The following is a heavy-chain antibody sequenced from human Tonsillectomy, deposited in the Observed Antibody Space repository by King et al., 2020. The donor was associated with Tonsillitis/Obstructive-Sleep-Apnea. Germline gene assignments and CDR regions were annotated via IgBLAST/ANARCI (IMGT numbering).Heavy chain of an antibody. V-gene: IGHV3-49*05. CDR2: IRSKAYGGTT. CDR1: GFTFGDYA. CDR3: TRDTDSSSWYPYYYYMDV. D-gene: IGHD6-13*01. Sequence: QLVQSGGGLVKPGRSLRLSCTASGFTFGDYAMSWFRQAPGKGLEWVGFIRSKAYGGTTEYAASVKGRFTISRDDSKSIANLQMNSLKTEDTAVYYCTRDTDSSSWYPYYYYMDVWGKGTTVTVSS. J-gene: IGHJ6*03.